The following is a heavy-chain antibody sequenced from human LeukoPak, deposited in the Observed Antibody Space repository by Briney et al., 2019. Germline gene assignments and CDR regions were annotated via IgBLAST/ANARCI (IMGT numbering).Heavy chain of an antibody. CDR1: GFTCSSYT. Sequence: GRALRLSCAASGFTCSSYTMRGIRQAPGKGLEWVAVISYDGSNKYYADFVKGRCTNSRDNSKNTLYLQMNSMRAEDTAVYYCARDDLGYCSGGSCYSGILDYWGQGTLVTVSS. J-gene: IGHJ4*02. CDR2: ISYDGSNK. D-gene: IGHD2-15*01. V-gene: IGHV3-30-3*01. CDR3: ARDDLGYCSGGSCYSGILDY.